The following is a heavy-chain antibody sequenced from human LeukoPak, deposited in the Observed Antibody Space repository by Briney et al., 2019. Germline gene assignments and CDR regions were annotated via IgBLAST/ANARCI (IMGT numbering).Heavy chain of an antibody. CDR2: ITSKGGST. CDR3: ARRWRLVLHYYYVITP. Sequence: GGSLRLSSAEPVCTFTGSTIHWVRQAPGKGLEYVSAITSKGGSTYYANSVKGRFTISRDNSQNTLYLQMGSLRVEDMAVYYCARRWRLVLHYYYVITPCGKGTTFTVSS. J-gene: IGHJ6*01. CDR1: VCTFTGST. V-gene: IGHV3-64*01. D-gene: IGHD2-21*02.